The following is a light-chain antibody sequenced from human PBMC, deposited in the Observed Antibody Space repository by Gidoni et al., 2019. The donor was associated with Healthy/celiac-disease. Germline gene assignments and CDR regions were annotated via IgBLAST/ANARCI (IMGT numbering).Light chain of an antibody. V-gene: IGLV2-11*01. J-gene: IGLJ1*01. CDR1: NSDVGGSNY. CDR2: DVS. Sequence: QSALTPPLSLSESHGPSVHIIFTGTNSDVGGSNYVSWYQQHPGKAPKLMIYDVSKRPSGVADRVSGAKAGNTAALTISGLQAEDEADDYCCTYAGSYTFYVFGTGTKVTVL. CDR3: CTYAGSYTFYV.